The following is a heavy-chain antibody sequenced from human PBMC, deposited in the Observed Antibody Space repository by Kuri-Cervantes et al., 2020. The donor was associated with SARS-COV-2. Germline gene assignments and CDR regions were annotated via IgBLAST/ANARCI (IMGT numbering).Heavy chain of an antibody. J-gene: IGHJ4*02. Sequence: GESLKSSCAASGFPFSSYAMSWVRQAPGKGLEWVSAISGSGGSTYYADSVKGRFTISRDNSKNTLYLQMNSPRAEDTAVYYCARELGSWPFDYWGQGTLVTVSS. CDR1: GFPFSSYA. CDR2: ISGSGGST. CDR3: ARELGSWPFDY. V-gene: IGHV3-23*01. D-gene: IGHD6-13*01.